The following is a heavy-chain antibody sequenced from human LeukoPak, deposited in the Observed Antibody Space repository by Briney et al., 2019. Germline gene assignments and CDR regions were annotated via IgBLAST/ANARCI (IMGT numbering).Heavy chain of an antibody. V-gene: IGHV3-23*01. CDR3: AKVSAPSYCSSTSCYPGVGAFDI. CDR1: GFTFSSYA. Sequence: GGSLRLSCAASGFTFSSYAMSWVRQAPGKGLEWVSAISGSGGSTYYADSVKGRFTISRDNSKNTLYLQMNSLRAEDTAVYYCAKVSAPSYCSSTSCYPGVGAFDIWGQGTMVTVSS. D-gene: IGHD2-2*01. CDR2: ISGSGGST. J-gene: IGHJ3*02.